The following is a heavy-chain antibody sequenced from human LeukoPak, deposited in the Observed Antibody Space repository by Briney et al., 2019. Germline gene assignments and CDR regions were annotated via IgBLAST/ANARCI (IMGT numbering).Heavy chain of an antibody. CDR3: ARDSAGVGTGTAYFDY. J-gene: IGHJ4*02. CDR2: LVYSGST. V-gene: IGHV4-39*02. CDR1: GGSISSSSYY. D-gene: IGHD4-23*01. Sequence: AETLSLTCTVSGGSISSSSYYWGWIRQPPGKGLEWIASLVYSGSTFYNPSLKSRVTISVDTSNNRLSLKLSSVTAADTAVYYCARDSAGVGTGTAYFDYWGQGTLVTVSS.